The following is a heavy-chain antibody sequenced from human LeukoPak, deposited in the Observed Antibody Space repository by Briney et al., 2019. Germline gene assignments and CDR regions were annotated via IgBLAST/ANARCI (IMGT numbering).Heavy chain of an antibody. CDR3: ARVASTAVSPYNWFDP. Sequence: ASVKVSCKASGYTFTSYRIVWVRQAPGQGLEWMGWSSAYTGNANYARKLQGRVTMTTDTPTSTAYMDLRSLRSDDTAVYYCARVASTAVSPYNWFDPWGQGTLVTVSS. V-gene: IGHV1-18*01. D-gene: IGHD4-23*01. J-gene: IGHJ5*02. CDR1: GYTFTSYR. CDR2: SSAYTGNA.